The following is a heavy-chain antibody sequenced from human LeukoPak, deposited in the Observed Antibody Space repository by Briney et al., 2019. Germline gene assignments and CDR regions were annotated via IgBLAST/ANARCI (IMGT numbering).Heavy chain of an antibody. D-gene: IGHD4-17*01. CDR1: VGTNYA. J-gene: IGHJ4*02. V-gene: IGHV1-69*17. CDR3: ARGDSDDSGDFRTFEF. CDR2: IIPLLDVA. Sequence: SVKVSCKVSVGTNYALSWLRQAPGQGLEWMGGIIPLLDVANSAQKLQGRVTFTADKSTNTAYMELSSLRSEDTAMYFCARGDSDDSGDFRTFEFWGQGTMVTVSS.